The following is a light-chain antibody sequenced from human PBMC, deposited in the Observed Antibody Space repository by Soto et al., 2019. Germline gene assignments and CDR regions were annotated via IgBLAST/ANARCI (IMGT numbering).Light chain of an antibody. CDR3: MQALQTLRYT. V-gene: IGKV2-28*01. CDR2: LGS. CDR1: QSLLHSNGYNY. Sequence: DIVVTQSPLSLPVTPGEPASISCRSSQSLLHSNGYNYLDWYLQKPGQSPQLLIYLGSNRSSGVPDRFSGSGSGTDFTLKISRVEAEDVGLYYCMQALQTLRYTFGQGTKLEIK. J-gene: IGKJ2*01.